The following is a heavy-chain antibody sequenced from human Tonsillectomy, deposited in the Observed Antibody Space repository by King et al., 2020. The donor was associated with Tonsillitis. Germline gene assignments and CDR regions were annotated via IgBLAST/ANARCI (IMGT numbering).Heavy chain of an antibody. J-gene: IGHJ4*02. V-gene: IGHV2-5*02. CDR2: IYWDDVA. Sequence: TLKESGPTLVKPTQTLTLTCTFSGFSLSTNGVGVGWIRQPPGKALEWLALIYWDDVARYSPSLKSRLTTTKDTSKNQVVLTMTNMDPVDTATYYCAHRHHPNYFDYWGQGTLVTVSS. CDR1: GFSLSTNGVG. CDR3: AHRHHPNYFDY.